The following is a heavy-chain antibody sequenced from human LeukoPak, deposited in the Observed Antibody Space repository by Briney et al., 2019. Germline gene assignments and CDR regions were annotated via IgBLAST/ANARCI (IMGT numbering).Heavy chain of an antibody. CDR3: ARGILGYCSSTSCPQAHYYYGMDV. Sequence: GGSLRLSCAASGFTFSSYGMHWVRQAPGKGLEWVAVIWYDGSNKYYADSVKGRFTISRDNSKNTLYLQMNSLRAEDTAVYYCARGILGYCSSTSCPQAHYYYGMDVWGQGTTVTVSS. V-gene: IGHV3-33*01. J-gene: IGHJ6*02. CDR1: GFTFSSYG. CDR2: IWYDGSNK. D-gene: IGHD2-2*01.